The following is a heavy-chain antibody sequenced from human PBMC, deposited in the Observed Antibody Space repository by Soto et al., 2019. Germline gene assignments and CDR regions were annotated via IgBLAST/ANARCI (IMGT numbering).Heavy chain of an antibody. CDR3: AREKTAWPLAYGLEV. CDR1: GFTFRLYS. Sequence: GGSLRLSCAASGFTFRLYSLNWVRQAPGKGLEWVSSISTRSDVYYADSVKGRFTIARDNAKNSLSLQMNSLSAEDTGVYYCAREKTAWPLAYGLEVWGQGTTVTVSS. V-gene: IGHV3-21*03. D-gene: IGHD2-21*02. CDR2: ISTRSDV. J-gene: IGHJ6*02.